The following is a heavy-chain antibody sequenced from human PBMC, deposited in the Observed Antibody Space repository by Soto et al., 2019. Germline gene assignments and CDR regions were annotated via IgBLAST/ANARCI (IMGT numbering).Heavy chain of an antibody. D-gene: IGHD3-3*01. CDR1: AGYISSVGYY. J-gene: IGHJ4*02. CDR2: IYYTGST. V-gene: IGHV4-31*03. Sequence: PSETLSLTCTVSAGYISSVGYYWAWIRQHPGEGPEWIGNIYYTGSTNYNPSHKSRVTISLDTSKNQFSLELTSVTAADTAVYYCARVYDFWSGYGPFDYWGQGSLVTVSS. CDR3: ARVYDFWSGYGPFDY.